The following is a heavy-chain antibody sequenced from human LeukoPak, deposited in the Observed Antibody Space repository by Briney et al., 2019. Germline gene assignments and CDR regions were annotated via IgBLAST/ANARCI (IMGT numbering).Heavy chain of an antibody. CDR1: GFTFSSYS. CDR2: ISSSSSYI. CDR3: ARRGARYYYYYMDV. Sequence: PGGSLRLSCAASGFTFSSYSMNWVRQAPGKGLEWVSSISSSSSYIYYADSVKGRFTISRDNAKNSLYLQMNSLRAEDAAVYYCARRGARYYYYYMDVWGKGTTVTVSS. D-gene: IGHD3-10*01. J-gene: IGHJ6*03. V-gene: IGHV3-21*01.